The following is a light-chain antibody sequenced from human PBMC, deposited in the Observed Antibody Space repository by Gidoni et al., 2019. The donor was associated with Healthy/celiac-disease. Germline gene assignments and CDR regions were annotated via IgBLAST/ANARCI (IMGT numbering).Light chain of an antibody. Sequence: DIQMTQSPSSLSASVGDRVTITCRASQSISSYLNWYQQKPGKAPKLLIYAASSLQSGVPSRFSGSGSGTDFTLTISSLQPEDFATYYCKQSYSTPLTFXGXTKVESK. V-gene: IGKV1-39*01. CDR2: AAS. CDR3: KQSYSTPLT. J-gene: IGKJ4*01. CDR1: QSISSY.